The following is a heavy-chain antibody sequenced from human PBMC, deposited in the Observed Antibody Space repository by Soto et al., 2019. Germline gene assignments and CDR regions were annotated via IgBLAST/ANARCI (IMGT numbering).Heavy chain of an antibody. V-gene: IGHV4-4*02. CDR1: GGSISSSNW. Sequence: PXETLSLTCSVAGGSISSSNWWSWVRQPPGKGLEWIGEIYHSGSTNYNPSLKSRVTISVDKSKNQFSLKLNSVTAADTAVYYCARDRKEGYYYYGMDVWGQGTTVTVSS. J-gene: IGHJ6*02. CDR2: IYHSGST. CDR3: ARDRKEGYYYYGMDV.